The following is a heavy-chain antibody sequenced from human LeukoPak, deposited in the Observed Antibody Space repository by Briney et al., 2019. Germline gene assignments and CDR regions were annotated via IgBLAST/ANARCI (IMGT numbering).Heavy chain of an antibody. J-gene: IGHJ4*02. D-gene: IGHD1-26*01. CDR3: ARAGALYSGRPDFDY. Sequence: GASVKVSCKASGYTFTGYYMHWVRQAPGQGLEWMGWINPNSGGTNYAQKFQGRVTMTRDTSISTAYMELSRLRSDDTAVYYCARAGALYSGRPDFDYWGRGTLVTVSS. CDR2: INPNSGGT. CDR1: GYTFTGYY. V-gene: IGHV1-2*02.